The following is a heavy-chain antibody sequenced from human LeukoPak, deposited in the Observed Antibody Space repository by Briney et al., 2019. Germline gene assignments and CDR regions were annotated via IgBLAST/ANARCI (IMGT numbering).Heavy chain of an antibody. CDR3: ARGFRGDNFDY. CDR1: GDSISSGDYY. V-gene: IGHV4-38-2*02. Sequence: PSETLSLTCTVSGDSISSGDYYWGWIRHPPGKGLEWIGTMYHSGSTNYNPSLKSRVTISVDTSKNQFSLKLSSVTAADTAVYFCARGFRGDNFDYWGQGTLVTVSS. J-gene: IGHJ4*02. D-gene: IGHD7-27*01. CDR2: MYHSGST.